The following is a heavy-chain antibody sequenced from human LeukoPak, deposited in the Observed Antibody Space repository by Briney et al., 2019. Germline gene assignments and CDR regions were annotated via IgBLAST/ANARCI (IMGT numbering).Heavy chain of an antibody. V-gene: IGHV1-69*13. Sequence: SVKVSCKASGGTFSSYAISWVRQAPGQGLEWMGGIIPIFGTANYAQKFQSRVTITADESTSTAYMELSSLRSEDTAVYYCARDRGSDYGGNPAYYFDYWGQGTLVTVSS. CDR3: ARDRGSDYGGNPAYYFDY. D-gene: IGHD4-23*01. J-gene: IGHJ4*02. CDR1: GGTFSSYA. CDR2: IIPIFGTA.